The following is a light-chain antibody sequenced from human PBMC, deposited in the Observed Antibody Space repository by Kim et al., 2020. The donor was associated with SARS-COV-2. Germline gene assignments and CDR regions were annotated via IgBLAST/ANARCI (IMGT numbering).Light chain of an antibody. CDR1: SSDVGGYNY. Sequence: GQSITISCTGTSSDVGGYNYVSWYQQHPGKAPKLMIYDVTNRPSGVSNRFSGSESGNTASLTISGLQAEDEADYYCSSYTSSSTYVFGPGTKVTVL. V-gene: IGLV2-14*04. CDR3: SSYTSSSTYV. J-gene: IGLJ1*01. CDR2: DVT.